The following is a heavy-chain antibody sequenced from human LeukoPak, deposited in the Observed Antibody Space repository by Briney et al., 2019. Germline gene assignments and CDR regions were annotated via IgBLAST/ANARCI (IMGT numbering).Heavy chain of an antibody. J-gene: IGHJ4*02. D-gene: IGHD6-13*01. CDR1: EFPFSSYS. CDR3: ARGVSTWYRIDY. CDR2: LSYDGSIK. V-gene: IGHV3-30*01. Sequence: PGGSLRLSCAASEFPFSSYSFHWVRQAPGKGLEWVALLSYDGSIKHYADSVKGRFTLSRDNSKSTVYLQMDSLRADDTAVYYCARGVSTWYRIDYWGQGTLVTVSS.